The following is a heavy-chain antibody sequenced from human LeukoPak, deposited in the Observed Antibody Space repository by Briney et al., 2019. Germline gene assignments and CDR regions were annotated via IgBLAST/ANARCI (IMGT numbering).Heavy chain of an antibody. CDR2: HSGSGGST. V-gene: IGHV3-23*01. J-gene: IGHJ6*02. CDR1: GFTFSSYA. D-gene: IGHD2-2*01. CDR3: AKAPYIVVVPAATRPYYYGMDV. Sequence: GASLRLSCAASGFTFSSYAMSWARQAPGKGLEWVSPHSGSGGSTHYADSVKGRFTISSDNSKNTLYLQMNSLRAEDTAVYYCAKAPYIVVVPAATRPYYYGMDVWGQGTTVTVSS.